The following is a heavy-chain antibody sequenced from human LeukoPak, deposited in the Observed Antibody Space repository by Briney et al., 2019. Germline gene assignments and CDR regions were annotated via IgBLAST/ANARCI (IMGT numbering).Heavy chain of an antibody. CDR3: ATDLATIRKKDY. D-gene: IGHD5-12*01. CDR2: INPSGGST. Sequence: RASVKVSCKASGYTFTSYYMHWVRQAPGQGLEWMGIINPSGGSTSYAQKFQGRVTMTRDTSTSTVYMELSSLRSEDTAVYYCATDLATIRKKDYWGQGTLVTVSS. V-gene: IGHV1-46*01. CDR1: GYTFTSYY. J-gene: IGHJ4*02.